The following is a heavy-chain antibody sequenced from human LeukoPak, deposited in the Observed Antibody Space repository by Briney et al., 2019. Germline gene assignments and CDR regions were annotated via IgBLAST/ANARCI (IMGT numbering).Heavy chain of an antibody. Sequence: GGSLRLSCAASGFTFSSYSMNWVRQAPGKGLEWVSSISSSSSYIYYADSVKGRFTISRDNAKNSLYLQMNSLRAEDTAVYYCARDLLTYYDFWSGSPIDPWGQGTLVTVSS. CDR3: ARDLLTYYDFWSGSPIDP. J-gene: IGHJ5*02. CDR2: ISSSSSYI. CDR1: GFTFSSYS. D-gene: IGHD3-3*01. V-gene: IGHV3-21*01.